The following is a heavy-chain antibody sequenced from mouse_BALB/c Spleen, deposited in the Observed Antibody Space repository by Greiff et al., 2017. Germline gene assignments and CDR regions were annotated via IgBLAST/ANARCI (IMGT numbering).Heavy chain of an antibody. Sequence: EVKLVESGGGLVQPGGSRKLSCAASGFTFSSFGMHWVRQAPEKGLEWVAYISSGSSTIYYADTVKGRFTISRDNPKNTLFLQMTSLRSEDTAMYYCARGVLYYLDYWGQGTTLTVSS. CDR1: GFTFSSFG. J-gene: IGHJ2*01. V-gene: IGHV5-17*02. CDR2: ISSGSSTI. CDR3: ARGVLYYLDY.